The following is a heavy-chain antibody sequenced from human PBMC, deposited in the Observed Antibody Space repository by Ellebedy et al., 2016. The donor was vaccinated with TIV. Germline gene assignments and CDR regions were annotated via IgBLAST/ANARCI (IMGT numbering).Heavy chain of an antibody. V-gene: IGHV1-46*03. CDR2: INPSGGST. D-gene: IGHD3-22*01. J-gene: IGHJ3*02. CDR3: ARHDSSGYDAFDI. Sequence: ASVKVSCKASGYTFTSYYMHWVRQAPGHGLEWMGIINPSGGSTSYAQKFQGRVTMTRDTSTSTVYMELSSLRSEDTAVYYCARHDSSGYDAFDIWGQGTMVTVSS. CDR1: GYTFTSYY.